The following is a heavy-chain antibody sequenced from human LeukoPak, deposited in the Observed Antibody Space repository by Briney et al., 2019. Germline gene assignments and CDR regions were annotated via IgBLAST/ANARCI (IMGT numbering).Heavy chain of an antibody. CDR2: IRSEAYGRTT. CDR3: TRVPYSSSSEFDY. Sequence: QTGGSLRLSCAASGFTFSSYAMSWVRQAPGKGLEWVGFIRSEAYGRTTEYAASVKGRFTISRDDSKSIVYLQMNSLKIEDTAVYYCTRVPYSSSSEFDYWGQGTLVTVSS. CDR1: GFTFSSYA. J-gene: IGHJ4*02. D-gene: IGHD6-13*01. V-gene: IGHV3-49*04.